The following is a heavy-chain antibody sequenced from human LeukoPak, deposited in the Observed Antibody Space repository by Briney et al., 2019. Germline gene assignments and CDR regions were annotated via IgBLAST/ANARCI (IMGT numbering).Heavy chain of an antibody. D-gene: IGHD5-18*01. J-gene: IGHJ4*02. CDR1: GFTFDDYA. CDR3: AKDINSYATNPSH. V-gene: IGHV3-9*01. Sequence: GRSLRLSCAASGFTFDDYAMHWVRQAPGKGLEWVSGISWNSGSIGYADSVKGRFTISRDNAKNSLYLQMNSLRAEDTALYYCAKDINSYATNPSHWGQGTLVTVSS. CDR2: ISWNSGSI.